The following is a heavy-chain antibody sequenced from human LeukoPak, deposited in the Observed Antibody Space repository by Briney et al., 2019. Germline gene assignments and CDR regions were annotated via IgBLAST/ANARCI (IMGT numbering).Heavy chain of an antibody. Sequence: GGSLRLSCVASGITFSTYSMNWVRQAPGKGLEWVSYISSFSGTINYADSVKGRFTISRDNAKNSLYLQMNSLRAEDAAVYYCARDQGGVGYWGQGTLVTVSS. CDR1: GITFSTYS. D-gene: IGHD3-16*01. CDR2: ISSFSGTI. V-gene: IGHV3-48*01. CDR3: ARDQGGVGY. J-gene: IGHJ4*02.